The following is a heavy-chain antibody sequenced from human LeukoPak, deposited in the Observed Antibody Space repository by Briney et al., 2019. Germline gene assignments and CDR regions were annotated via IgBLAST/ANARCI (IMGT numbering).Heavy chain of an antibody. V-gene: IGHV1-46*01. CDR2: TNPSGGST. Sequence: ASVKVFCKASGHTHPSYYMHWVRQPSGQGLEWMGLTNPSGGSTSYAQKFQGRVTMTTDMTTSTVYMELSSLRSEDTAVYYCAREQRRGSPAGWYFDYWGQGTLVTVSS. J-gene: IGHJ4*02. CDR1: GHTHPSYY. D-gene: IGHD2-15*01. CDR3: AREQRRGSPAGWYFDY.